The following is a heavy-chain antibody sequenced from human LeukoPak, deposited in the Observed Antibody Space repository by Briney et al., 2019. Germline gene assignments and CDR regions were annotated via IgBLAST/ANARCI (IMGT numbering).Heavy chain of an antibody. Sequence: GGSLRLSCVASGFTFSNAWMSWVRQAPIKGLEWVGRIKRKIDGETTDYAAPAKGRFTTSRDDSKNTLYLQMNSLKTEDTAVYYCTSEDQGGFDYWGRGTLVTVSS. CDR1: GFTFSNAW. CDR3: TSEDQGGFDY. J-gene: IGHJ4*02. CDR2: IKRKIDGETT. D-gene: IGHD1-26*01. V-gene: IGHV3-15*01.